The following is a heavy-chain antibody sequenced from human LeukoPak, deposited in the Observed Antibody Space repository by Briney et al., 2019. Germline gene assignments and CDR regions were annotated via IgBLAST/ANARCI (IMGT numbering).Heavy chain of an antibody. CDR1: GFTFDTYA. D-gene: IGHD2-15*01. CDR3: AKDSEGAAYSR. CDR2: ISGSGGST. V-gene: IGHV3-23*01. Sequence: PGGSLRLSCAVSGFTFDTYAMSWVRQAPGKGLDWVSAISGSGGSTYYADSVKGRFTISRDNSKNTLYLQMNSLRAEDTAVYYCAKDSEGAAYSRWGQGTLVTVSS. J-gene: IGHJ4*02.